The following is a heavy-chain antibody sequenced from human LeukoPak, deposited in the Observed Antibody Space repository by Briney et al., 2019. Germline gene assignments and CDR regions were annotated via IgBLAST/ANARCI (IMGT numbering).Heavy chain of an antibody. CDR2: IYYRRST. V-gene: IGHV4-59*08. CDR1: GGSISSYY. D-gene: IGHD1-1*01. CDR3: ARRTTGTVPFDY. J-gene: IGHJ4*02. Sequence: SETLSLTCTVSGGSISSYYWSWIRQPPGKGLEWIAYIYYRRSTNYNPSLKSRVTISVDTSKNQFSLKLSSVTAADTAVYYCARRTTGTVPFDYWGQGTLVTVSS.